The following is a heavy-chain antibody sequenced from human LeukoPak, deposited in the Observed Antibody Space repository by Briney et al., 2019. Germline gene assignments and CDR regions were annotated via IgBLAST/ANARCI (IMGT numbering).Heavy chain of an antibody. V-gene: IGHV3-11*04. D-gene: IGHD2-21*01. CDR2: ISSSGSTI. CDR1: GFTFSDYY. J-gene: IGHJ5*02. CDR3: ARDYSEVIRDWFDP. Sequence: PGGSLRLSCAASGFTFSDYYMSWIRQAPGKGLEWVSYISSSGSTIYYADSVKGRFTISRDNAKNSLYLQMNSLRAEDTAVYYCARDYSEVIRDWFDPWGQGTLVTVSS.